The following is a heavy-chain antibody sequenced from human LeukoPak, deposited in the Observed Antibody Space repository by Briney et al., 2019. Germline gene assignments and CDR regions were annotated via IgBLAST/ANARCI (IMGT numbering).Heavy chain of an antibody. J-gene: IGHJ4*02. CDR2: ISGSGGST. CDR3: AKITMIVVVMASGYFDY. V-gene: IGHV3-23*01. D-gene: IGHD3-22*01. Sequence: QTGGSLRLSCAASGFTFSSYAMSWVRQAPGKGLEWVSAISGSGGSTYYADSVKGRFTVSRDNSKNTLYLQMNSLRAEDTAVYYCAKITMIVVVMASGYFDYWGQGTLVTVSS. CDR1: GFTFSSYA.